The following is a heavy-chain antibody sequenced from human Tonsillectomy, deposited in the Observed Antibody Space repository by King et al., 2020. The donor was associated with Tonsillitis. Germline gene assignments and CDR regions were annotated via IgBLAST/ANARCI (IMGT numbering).Heavy chain of an antibody. Sequence: VQLVQSGAEVKKPGASVKVSCKASGYTVTSYGINWVRQAPGQGLEWMGWISAYNGNTNYAQKLQGRVDMTTDTSTITAYMELRSLRSDDTAVYYCARERFLEWKRGFDYWGQGTLVTVSS. J-gene: IGHJ4*02. D-gene: IGHD3-3*01. CDR3: ARERFLEWKRGFDY. CDR2: ISAYNGNT. V-gene: IGHV1-18*01. CDR1: GYTVTSYG.